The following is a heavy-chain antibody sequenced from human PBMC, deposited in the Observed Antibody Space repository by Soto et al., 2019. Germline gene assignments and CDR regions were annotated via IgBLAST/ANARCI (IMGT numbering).Heavy chain of an antibody. D-gene: IGHD3-16*02. Sequence: SETLSLTCTVSGGSISSSSYYWGWIRQPPGKGLEWIGSIYYSGSTYYNPSLKSRVTISVDTSKNQFSLKLSSVTAADTAVYYCARHLKARIMITFGGVIAPFDYWGQGTLVTVSS. CDR3: ARHLKARIMITFGGVIAPFDY. CDR2: IYYSGST. CDR1: GGSISSSSYY. J-gene: IGHJ4*02. V-gene: IGHV4-39*01.